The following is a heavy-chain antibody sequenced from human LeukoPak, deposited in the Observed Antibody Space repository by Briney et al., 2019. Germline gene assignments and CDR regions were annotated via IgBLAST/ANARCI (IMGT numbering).Heavy chain of an antibody. CDR1: GYTFTSYD. D-gene: IGHD3-9*01. CDR2: MNPNSGNT. J-gene: IGHJ6*03. CDR3: ARGGILRYFDWPPRTWSYYYYYYMDV. Sequence: GASVKVSCKASGYTFTSYDINWVRQATGQGLEWMGWMNPNSGNTGYPQKFQGRVTMTRNTSISTAYMELSSLRSEDTAVYYCARGGILRYFDWPPRTWSYYYYYYMDVWGKGTTVTVSS. V-gene: IGHV1-8*01.